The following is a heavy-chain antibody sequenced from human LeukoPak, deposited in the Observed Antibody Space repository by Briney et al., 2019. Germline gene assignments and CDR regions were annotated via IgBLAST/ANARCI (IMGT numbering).Heavy chain of an antibody. CDR1: GGSISSGDYY. D-gene: IGHD3-10*01. V-gene: IGHV4-61*08. Sequence: PSQTLSLTCTVSGGSISSGDYYWSWIRQPPGKGLEWIGYIHYSGSTNYNPSLKSRVTISVDTSKNQFSLKLSSVTAADTAVYYCARGDYYGSGSYFFDYWGQGTLVTVSS. CDR3: ARGDYYGSGSYFFDY. CDR2: IHYSGST. J-gene: IGHJ4*02.